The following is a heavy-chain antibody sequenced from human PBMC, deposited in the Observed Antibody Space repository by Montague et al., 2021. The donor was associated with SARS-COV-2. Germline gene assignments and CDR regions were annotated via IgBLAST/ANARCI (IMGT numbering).Heavy chain of an antibody. J-gene: IGHJ3*02. D-gene: IGHD2/OR15-2a*01. CDR1: GFTFNKFS. CDR3: ARRGACNSISCLNAFDI. Sequence: SLRLSCAASGFTFNKFSMNWVRQAPGKGLEWVSSISSSSNYIYYADPMKGRFAISRDNAKNSLYLELNSLRVEDTAVYYCARRGACNSISCLNAFDIWGQGTMLIVSS. V-gene: IGHV3-21*01. CDR2: ISSSSNYI.